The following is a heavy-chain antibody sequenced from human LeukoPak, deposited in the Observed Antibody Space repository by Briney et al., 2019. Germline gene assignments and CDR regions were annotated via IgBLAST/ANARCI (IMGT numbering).Heavy chain of an antibody. CDR3: ARQDIVVVVAARDNWFDP. CDR2: IYYSGST. Sequence: SETLSLTCTVSGGSISSYYWSWIRQPPGKGLEWIGSIYYSGSTYYNPSLKSRVTISVDTSKNQFSLKLSSVTAADTAVYYCARQDIVVVVAARDNWFDPWGQGTLVTVSS. J-gene: IGHJ5*02. V-gene: IGHV4-59*05. D-gene: IGHD2-15*01. CDR1: GGSISSYY.